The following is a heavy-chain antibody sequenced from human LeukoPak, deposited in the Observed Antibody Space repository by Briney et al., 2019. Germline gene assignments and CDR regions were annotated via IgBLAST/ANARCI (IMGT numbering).Heavy chain of an antibody. J-gene: IGHJ4*02. D-gene: IGHD3-10*01. CDR2: IKQDGREQ. CDR3: ARDRIGASIY. V-gene: IGHV3-7*01. Sequence: GGSLRLSCTASGFTFSDYWMSWVRQAPGKGPEWVANIKQDGREQYYVGSVKGRFTISRDNAKNSLYLQMDSLRAEDTAVYLCARDRIGASIYWGQGTPVTVSS. CDR1: GFTFSDYW.